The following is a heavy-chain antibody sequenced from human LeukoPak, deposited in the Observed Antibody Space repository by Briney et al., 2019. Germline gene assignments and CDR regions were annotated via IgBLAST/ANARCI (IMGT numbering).Heavy chain of an antibody. V-gene: IGHV3-30*02. J-gene: IGHJ4*02. Sequence: PGGSLRLSCAASGFTFSSYGMHWVRQAPGKGLVWVAFIRYDGSNKYYADSVKGRFTISRDNSKNTLYLQMNSLRAEDTAVYYCARSIVVVPVYYFDYWGQGTLVTVSS. CDR2: IRYDGSNK. CDR3: ARSIVVVPVYYFDY. CDR1: GFTFSSYG. D-gene: IGHD3-22*01.